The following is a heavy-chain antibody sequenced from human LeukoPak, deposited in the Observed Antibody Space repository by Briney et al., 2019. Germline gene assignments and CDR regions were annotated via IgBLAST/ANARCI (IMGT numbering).Heavy chain of an antibody. Sequence: SETLSLTCTVSGGSISSSSYYWGWIRQPPGKGLEWIGSIYYSGSTYYNPSLKSRVTISVDTSKNQFSLKLSSVTAADTAVYYCARHYDSYFDWLSPFDYWGQGTLVTVSS. V-gene: IGHV4-39*01. J-gene: IGHJ4*02. CDR2: IYYSGST. CDR3: ARHYDSYFDWLSPFDY. CDR1: GGSISSSSYY. D-gene: IGHD3-9*01.